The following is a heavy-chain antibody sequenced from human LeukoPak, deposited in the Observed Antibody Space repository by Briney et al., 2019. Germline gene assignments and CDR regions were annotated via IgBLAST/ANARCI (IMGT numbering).Heavy chain of an antibody. D-gene: IGHD2-21*01. CDR2: LSSNGANT. CDR1: GFTFNIFA. V-gene: IGHV3-64*04. J-gene: IGHJ4*02. Sequence: GGSLRLSCSVSGFTFNIFAMHWVRQAPGKGLEYVSGLSSNGANTYYADSLKGRFTVSRDNSKNTLSLQMNSLRAEDAAVYYCAKEARIVTSGAEFDFWGQGTLVTVSS. CDR3: AKEARIVTSGAEFDF.